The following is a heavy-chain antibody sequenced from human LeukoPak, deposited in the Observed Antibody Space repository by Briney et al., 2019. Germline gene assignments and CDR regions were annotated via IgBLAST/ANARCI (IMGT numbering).Heavy chain of an antibody. CDR3: VRNQEQPDYWYFDH. V-gene: IGHV3-7*01. CDR2: IKQDGSQK. D-gene: IGHD6-13*01. Sequence: GGSLRLSCAASGFTFSSYWMTWARQAPGKGLEWVANIKQDGSQKYYVDSVKGRFTISRDNANKSMYLRMNSLRAEDTAVYYCVRNQEQPDYWYFDHWGRGTLVTVSS. J-gene: IGHJ2*01. CDR1: GFTFSSYW.